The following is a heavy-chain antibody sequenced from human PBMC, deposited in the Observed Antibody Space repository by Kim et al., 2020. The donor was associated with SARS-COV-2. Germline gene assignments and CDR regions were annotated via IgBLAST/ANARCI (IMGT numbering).Heavy chain of an antibody. CDR3: ARDSGYCSSTSCYANSYYYYGMDD. CDR1: GYTFTSYG. V-gene: IGHV1-18*01. CDR2: ISAYNGNT. J-gene: IGHJ6*02. Sequence: ASVKVSCKASGYTFTSYGISWVRQAPGQGLEWMGWISAYNGNTNYAQKLQGRVTMTTDTSTSTAYMELRSLRSDDTAVYYCARDSGYCSSTSCYANSYYYYGMDDWGQGTTVAVS. D-gene: IGHD2-2*03.